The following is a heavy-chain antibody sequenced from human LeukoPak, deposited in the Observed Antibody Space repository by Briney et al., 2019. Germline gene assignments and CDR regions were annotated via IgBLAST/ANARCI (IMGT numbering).Heavy chain of an antibody. D-gene: IGHD3-9*01. CDR2: ISSSSSYI. V-gene: IGHV3-21*04. CDR1: GFTFSSYS. CDR3: AREDPVTISKFDY. Sequence: GGSLRLSCAASGFTFSSYSMNWVRQAPGKGLEWVSSISSSSSYIYYADSVKGRFTISRDNAKNSLYLQMNSLRAEDTAVYYCAREDPVTISKFDYWGQGTLVTVSS. J-gene: IGHJ4*02.